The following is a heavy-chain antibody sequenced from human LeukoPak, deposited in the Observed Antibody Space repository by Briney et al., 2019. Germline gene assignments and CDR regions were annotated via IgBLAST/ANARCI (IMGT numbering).Heavy chain of an antibody. CDR3: AREDKLRSDAFDI. Sequence: PSQTLSLTCAVSGGSISSGGYSWSWIRQPPGKGLEWIGYIYHSGSTYYNPSLKSRVTISVDRSKNQFSLKLSSVTAADTAVYYCAREDKLRSDAFDIWGQGTMVIVSS. D-gene: IGHD3-3*01. J-gene: IGHJ3*02. CDR1: GGSISSGGYS. CDR2: IYHSGST. V-gene: IGHV4-30-2*01.